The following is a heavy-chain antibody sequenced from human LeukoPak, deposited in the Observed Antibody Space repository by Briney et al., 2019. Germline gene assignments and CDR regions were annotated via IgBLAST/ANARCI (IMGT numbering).Heavy chain of an antibody. Sequence: SETLSLTCTVSGASITINYWSWIRQPPGKGLEWIGYINYSGSTNYNPSLKSRVTISVDTSKNQFSLKLCSVTAADTAVYYCARHEGWNYDILTGFDYWGQGTLVTVSS. CDR3: ARHEGWNYDILTGFDY. V-gene: IGHV4-59*08. J-gene: IGHJ4*02. D-gene: IGHD3-9*01. CDR2: INYSGST. CDR1: GASITINY.